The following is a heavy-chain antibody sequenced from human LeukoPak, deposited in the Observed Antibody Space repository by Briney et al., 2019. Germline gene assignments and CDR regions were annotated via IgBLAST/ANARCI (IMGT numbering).Heavy chain of an antibody. CDR2: ISYDGSNK. CDR1: GFTFSSYG. CDR3: AKSVPEYQLRGGMDV. D-gene: IGHD2-2*01. Sequence: GGSLRLSCAVSGFTFSSYGMHWVRQAPGKGLEWVAVISYDGSNKYYADSVKGRFTISRDNSKYTLYLQMNSLRAEDTAVYYCAKSVPEYQLRGGMDVWGQGTTVTVSS. V-gene: IGHV3-30*18. J-gene: IGHJ6*02.